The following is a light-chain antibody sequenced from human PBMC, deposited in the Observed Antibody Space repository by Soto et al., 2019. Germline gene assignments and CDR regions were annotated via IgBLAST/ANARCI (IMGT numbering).Light chain of an antibody. CDR1: NSDVGGYNY. CDR2: EVN. J-gene: IGLJ1*01. V-gene: IGLV2-8*01. Sequence: QAALTQRPCSSGSPGQSVTISCTGTNSDVGGYNYVSWYQQYPGKAPKLIIYEVNERPSGVPDRFSGSKSGNTASLTVSGLQTADEADYYCGSYAGSNWYVFGTGTKVTVL. CDR3: GSYAGSNWYV.